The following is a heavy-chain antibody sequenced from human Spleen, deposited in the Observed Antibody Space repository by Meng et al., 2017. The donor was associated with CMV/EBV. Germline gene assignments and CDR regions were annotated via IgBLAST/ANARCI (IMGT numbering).Heavy chain of an antibody. J-gene: IGHJ3*01. CDR1: GGSINNYY. V-gene: IGHV4-59*01. CDR3: ARWDRTWIDGFDV. Sequence: SETLSLTCTVSGGSINNYYWTWIRQPPGKGLEWIGYIYYSGSTNYKPSLKSRVTISVDTSKNEFSLTMTSVTAADTAVYYCARWDRTWIDGFDVWGQGTAVTVSS. D-gene: IGHD1-14*01. CDR2: IYYSGST.